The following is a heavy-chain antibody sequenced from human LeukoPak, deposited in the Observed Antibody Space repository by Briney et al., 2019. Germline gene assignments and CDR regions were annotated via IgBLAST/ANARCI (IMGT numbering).Heavy chain of an antibody. Sequence: GGSLRLSCAASGFTFSSYGMSWVRQAPGKGLEWVSAISGSGGSTYYADSVKGRFTISRDNSKNTLYLQMNSLRAEDTAVYYCAKKYSSSIYYFDYWGQGTLVTVSS. V-gene: IGHV3-23*01. CDR1: GFTFSSYG. D-gene: IGHD6-6*01. J-gene: IGHJ4*02. CDR3: AKKYSSSIYYFDY. CDR2: ISGSGGST.